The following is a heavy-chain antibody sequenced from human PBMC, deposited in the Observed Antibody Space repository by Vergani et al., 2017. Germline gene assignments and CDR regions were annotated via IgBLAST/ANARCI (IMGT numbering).Heavy chain of an antibody. D-gene: IGHD5-18*01. Sequence: QVQLQESGPGLVKPSETLSLTCTVSGGSISSYYWSWIRQPPGKGLEWIGYIYYNGSTNYNPSLKSRVTISVDTSKNQFSLKLSSVTAADTAVYYCARVYEYSYGYWFDPWGQGTLVTVSS. CDR1: GGSISSYY. CDR2: IYYNGST. J-gene: IGHJ5*02. CDR3: ARVYEYSYGYWFDP. V-gene: IGHV4-59*01.